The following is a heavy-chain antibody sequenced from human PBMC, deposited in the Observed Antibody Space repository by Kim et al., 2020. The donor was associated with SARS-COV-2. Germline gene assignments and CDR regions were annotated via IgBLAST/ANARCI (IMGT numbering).Heavy chain of an antibody. CDR3: ARDSGGYDSGRFDY. J-gene: IGHJ4*02. CDR2: INHSGST. Sequence: SETLSLTCAVYGGSFSGYYWSWIRQPPGKGLEWIGEINHSGSTNYNPSLKSRVTISVDTSKNQFSLKLSSVTAADTAVYYCARDSGGYDSGRFDYCGQGT. V-gene: IGHV4-34*01. CDR1: GGSFSGYY. D-gene: IGHD5-12*01.